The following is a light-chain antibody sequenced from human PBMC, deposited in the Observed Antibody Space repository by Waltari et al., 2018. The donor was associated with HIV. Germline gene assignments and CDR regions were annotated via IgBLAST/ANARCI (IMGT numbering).Light chain of an antibody. CDR2: DAS. CDR3: QHRSNRPL. J-gene: IGKJ5*01. CDR1: QSISSY. Sequence: EIVLTQSPATLSLSPGERATLSCRASQSISSYLAWYQQKPGQAPRLLIFDASNRATGIAARFSGSGSGTVFTLTISSLEPDDFAVYYCQHRSNRPLFGQGTRLEIK. V-gene: IGKV3-11*01.